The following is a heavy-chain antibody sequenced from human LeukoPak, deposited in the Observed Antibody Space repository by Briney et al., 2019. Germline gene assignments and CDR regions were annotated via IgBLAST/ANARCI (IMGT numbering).Heavy chain of an antibody. V-gene: IGHV4-39*01. CDR2: IYYRGNT. Sequence: PSETLSLTCTVSGGSISSSTYYWGWSRQPPGKGLEWIGSIYYRGNTYYNPSLKSRVTISVDMSKNQFSLKLSSVTAADTAVYYCARSSVQFTFDFWGQGTLVTVSS. J-gene: IGHJ4*02. CDR3: ARSSVQFTFDF. CDR1: GGSISSSTYY. D-gene: IGHD4-11*01.